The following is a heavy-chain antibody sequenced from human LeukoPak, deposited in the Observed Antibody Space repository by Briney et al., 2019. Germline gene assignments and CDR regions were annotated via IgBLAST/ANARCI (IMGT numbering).Heavy chain of an antibody. D-gene: IGHD6-19*01. V-gene: IGHV4-39*07. CDR2: IYYSGST. CDR1: GGSISSGGYY. Sequence: SETLSLTCTVSGGSISSGGYYWGWIRQPPGKGLEWIGNIYYSGSTYDNPSLKSRVTISVDTSQNQFSLKLSSVTAADTAVFYCARTVAGKLVFGYWGQGTLATVSS. CDR3: ARTVAGKLVFGY. J-gene: IGHJ4*02.